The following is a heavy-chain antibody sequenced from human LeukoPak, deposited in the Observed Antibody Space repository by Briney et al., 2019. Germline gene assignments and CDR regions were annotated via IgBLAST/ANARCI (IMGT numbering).Heavy chain of an antibody. J-gene: IGHJ4*02. Sequence: ASVKVSCKASGYTFTSYYMHWVPQAPGHGLEWMGIINPSGRTTSYAQKFQGRVTMTRDTSTSTVYMELSSVKSEDRAVYYGARSGYDILTPRDYWGQGTLVTVSS. CDR1: GYTFTSYY. V-gene: IGHV1-46*01. CDR2: INPSGRTT. D-gene: IGHD3-9*01. CDR3: ARSGYDILTPRDY.